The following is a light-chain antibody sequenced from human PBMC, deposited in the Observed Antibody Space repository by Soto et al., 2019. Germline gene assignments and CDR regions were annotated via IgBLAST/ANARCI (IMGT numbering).Light chain of an antibody. CDR3: QQYYRTPLT. Sequence: DVVITESAGSRALSLGERATINCKSRQSFVYSSNNKNYLACYQQKPRQPPKLLIYWASTRESGVPDRFSGGGSGTDFTLPISSLQAEDVAVYYCQQYYRTPLTFGGGTKVDIK. J-gene: IGKJ4*01. CDR2: WAS. V-gene: IGKV4-1*01. CDR1: QSFVYSSNNKNY.